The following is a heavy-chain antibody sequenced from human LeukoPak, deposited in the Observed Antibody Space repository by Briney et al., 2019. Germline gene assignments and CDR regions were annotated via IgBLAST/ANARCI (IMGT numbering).Heavy chain of an antibody. CDR2: IYYSGST. CDR3: ARTLRFLEWPTFDY. Sequence: SETLSLTCTVSGGSISSGDYYWSWIRRPPGKGLEWIGYIYYSGSTYYNPSLKSRVTISVDTSKNQFSLKLSSVTAADTAVYYCARTLRFLEWPTFDYWGQGTLVTVSS. V-gene: IGHV4-30-4*01. CDR1: GGSISSGDYY. D-gene: IGHD3-3*01. J-gene: IGHJ4*02.